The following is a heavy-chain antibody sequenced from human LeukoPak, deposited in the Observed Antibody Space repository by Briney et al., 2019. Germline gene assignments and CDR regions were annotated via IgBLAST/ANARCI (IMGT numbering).Heavy chain of an antibody. CDR3: ATAGGTAAGTTPWYFDL. V-gene: IGHV4-59*01. CDR2: IFYSGST. J-gene: IGHJ2*01. CDR1: GCSLSRYY. Sequence: KPSETLSLTCTVSGCSLSRYYWSWIRQPPGKGLEWVGYIFYSGSTNYNPSLKSRVTISVDTSKKQFSLKLSSVTAADTAVYYCATAGGTAAGTTPWYFDLWGRGTLVTVSS. D-gene: IGHD6-13*01.